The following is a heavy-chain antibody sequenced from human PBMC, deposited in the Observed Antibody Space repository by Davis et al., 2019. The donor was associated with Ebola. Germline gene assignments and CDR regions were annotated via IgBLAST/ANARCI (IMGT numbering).Heavy chain of an antibody. CDR3: ARDRYCSGGSCYLYYYGMDV. Sequence: GGSLRLSCAASGFTFSSYGMHWVRQAPGKGLEWVAVISYDGSNKYCADSVKGRFTISRDNSKNTLYLQMNSLRAEDTAVYYCARDRYCSGGSCYLYYYGMDVWGQGTTVTVSS. V-gene: IGHV3-30*03. CDR1: GFTFSSYG. CDR2: ISYDGSNK. J-gene: IGHJ6*02. D-gene: IGHD2-15*01.